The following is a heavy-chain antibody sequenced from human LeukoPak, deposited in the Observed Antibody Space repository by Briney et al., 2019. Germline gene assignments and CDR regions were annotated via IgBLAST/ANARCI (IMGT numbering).Heavy chain of an antibody. CDR1: GFTFSNYA. D-gene: IGHD6-13*01. CDR3: MRMRLASPGNVY. CDR2: VSHTGNTT. Sequence: PGGSLRLSCAASGFTFSNYALHWVRQAPGKGLEWVSVVSHTGNTTYYADSVKGRFTISRDNSKNTLYLQMNSLTPDDTAICYCMRMRLASPGNVYWGQGTLVSVSS. V-gene: IGHV3-30*04. J-gene: IGHJ4*02.